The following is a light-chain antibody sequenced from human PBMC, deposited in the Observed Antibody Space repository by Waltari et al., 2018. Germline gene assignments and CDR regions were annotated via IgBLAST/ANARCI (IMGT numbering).Light chain of an antibody. CDR3: SSYTSSSSRL. J-gene: IGLJ3*02. Sequence: QSALTQPASVSGSPGQSITISCTGTSSDVGAYKYVSWYQQPPGKAPQRMIFYVSNRPSGVSTRFSGSKSGNTASLTISGLQAEDEAVYHCSSYTSSSSRLFGGGTKVTVL. V-gene: IGLV2-14*03. CDR2: YVS. CDR1: SSDVGAYKY.